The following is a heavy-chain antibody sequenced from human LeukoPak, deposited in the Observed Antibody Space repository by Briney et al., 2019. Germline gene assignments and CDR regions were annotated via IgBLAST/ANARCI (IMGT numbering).Heavy chain of an antibody. J-gene: IGHJ4*02. CDR2: ISYDGSNK. Sequence: PGGSLRLSCAASGFTFSSYGMHWVRQAPGKGLEWVAVISYDGSNKYYADSVKDRFTISRDNSKNTLYLQMNSLRAEDTAVYYCAKGAVAGVFDYWGQGTLVTVSS. D-gene: IGHD6-19*01. CDR1: GFTFSSYG. CDR3: AKGAVAGVFDY. V-gene: IGHV3-30*18.